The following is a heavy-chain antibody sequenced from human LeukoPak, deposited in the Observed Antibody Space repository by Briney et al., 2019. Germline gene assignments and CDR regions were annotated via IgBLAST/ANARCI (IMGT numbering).Heavy chain of an antibody. CDR1: GYTFTGYY. V-gene: IGHV1-2*02. Sequence: ASVKVSCKASGYTFTGYYMHWVRQAPGQGLEWMGWINPNSGGTNYAQKFQGRVTMTRDTSISTAYMELSRPRSGDTAVYYCARARIQLWGEDYWGQGTLVTVSS. J-gene: IGHJ4*02. CDR3: ARARIQLWGEDY. CDR2: INPNSGGT. D-gene: IGHD5-18*01.